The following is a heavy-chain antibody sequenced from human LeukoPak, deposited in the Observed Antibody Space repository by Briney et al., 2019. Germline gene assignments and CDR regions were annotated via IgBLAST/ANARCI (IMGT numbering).Heavy chain of an antibody. D-gene: IGHD6-13*01. J-gene: IGHJ6*02. CDR3: ARASGYPSPTYYGMDV. CDR1: GFTFSSYK. Sequence: PGGSLRLSCAASGFTFSSYKMNWVRQAPGKGLEWVSYISSSGSTIYYADSVKGRFTISRDNAKNSLYLQMNSLRAEDTAVYYCARASGYPSPTYYGMDVWGQGTTVTVSS. V-gene: IGHV3-48*03. CDR2: ISSSGSTI.